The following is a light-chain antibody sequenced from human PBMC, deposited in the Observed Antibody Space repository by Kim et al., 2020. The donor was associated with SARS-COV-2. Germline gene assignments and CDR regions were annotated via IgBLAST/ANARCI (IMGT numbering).Light chain of an antibody. CDR3: QQYDNRPYT. J-gene: IGKJ2*01. CDR2: DAS. V-gene: IGKV1-33*01. Sequence: SACVGDTVTITCAASQDIINHLNWYQHKPGKAPKLLIYDASNFERGVPERFSGSGSGTDFTFTISSLQPEDIATDYFQQYDNRPYTFGQGTKLEI. CDR1: QDIINH.